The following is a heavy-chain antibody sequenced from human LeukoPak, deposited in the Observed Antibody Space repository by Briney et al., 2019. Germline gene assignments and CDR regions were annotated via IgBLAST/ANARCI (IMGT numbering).Heavy chain of an antibody. CDR2: IYYSGST. D-gene: IGHD1-1*01. J-gene: IGHJ4*02. CDR1: GGSISSYY. Sequence: PETLSLTCTVSGGSISSYYWSWIRQPPGKGLEWIGYIYYSGSTNYNPSLKSRVTISVDTSKNQFSLKLSSVTAADTAVYYCAREGTVQSFDYWGQGTLVTVSS. CDR3: AREGTVQSFDY. V-gene: IGHV4-59*01.